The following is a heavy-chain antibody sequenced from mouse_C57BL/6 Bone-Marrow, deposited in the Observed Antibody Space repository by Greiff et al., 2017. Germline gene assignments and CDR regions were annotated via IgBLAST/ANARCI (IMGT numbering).Heavy chain of an antibody. CDR2: IYPRSGNT. Sequence: VQLHQSGAELARPGASVKLSCKASGYTFTSYGISWVKQSTGQGLEWIGEIYPRSGNTYYNEKFKGKATLTADNSSSTAYMGLRSLTSEDSAVYFCARTLPLHDYGSSLFADWGQGTLVTVSA. CDR1: GYTFTSYG. D-gene: IGHD1-1*01. CDR3: ARTLPLHDYGSSLFAD. V-gene: IGHV1-81*01. J-gene: IGHJ3*01.